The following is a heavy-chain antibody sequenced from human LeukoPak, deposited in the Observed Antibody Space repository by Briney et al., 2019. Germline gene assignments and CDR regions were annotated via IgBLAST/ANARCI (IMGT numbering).Heavy chain of an antibody. Sequence: PGGSLRLSCAASGFTFSSYGMHWVRQAPGKGLEWVAVIWYDGSNKYYADSVKGRFTISRDNSKNTLYLQMNSLRAEDTAVYYCARDSERYCSSTSCSWFDPWGQGTLVTVSS. CDR2: IWYDGSNK. CDR3: ARDSERYCSSTSCSWFDP. V-gene: IGHV3-33*01. CDR1: GFTFSSYG. J-gene: IGHJ5*02. D-gene: IGHD2-2*01.